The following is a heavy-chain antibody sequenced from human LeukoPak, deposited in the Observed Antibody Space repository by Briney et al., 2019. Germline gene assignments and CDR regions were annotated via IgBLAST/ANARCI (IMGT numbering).Heavy chain of an antibody. CDR3: AKDFASRFDP. J-gene: IGHJ5*02. Sequence: SQTLSLTCAISGDSVSSNNAAWTWIRQSPSRGLEWLGRTYYRSKWYNDYAVSVKSRITINPDTSKNQFSLHLNSVTPEDTAVYYCAKDFASRFDPWGQGTLVTVSS. V-gene: IGHV6-1*01. D-gene: IGHD3-3*01. CDR2: TYYRSKWYN. CDR1: GDSVSSNNAA.